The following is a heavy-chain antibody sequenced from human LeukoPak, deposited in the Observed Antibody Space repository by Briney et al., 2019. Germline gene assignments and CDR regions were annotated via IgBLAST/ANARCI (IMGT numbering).Heavy chain of an antibody. D-gene: IGHD2-2*01. CDR2: IRYDGSNK. J-gene: IGHJ4*02. Sequence: GGSLRLSCAASGFTFSSYGMHWVRQAPGKGLEWVAFIRYDGSNKYYADSVKGRFTISRDNTLYLQMNSLRAEDTAVYYCAKDYCSSTSCFFFDYWGQGTLVTVSS. CDR1: GFTFSSYG. V-gene: IGHV3-30*02. CDR3: AKDYCSSTSCFFFDY.